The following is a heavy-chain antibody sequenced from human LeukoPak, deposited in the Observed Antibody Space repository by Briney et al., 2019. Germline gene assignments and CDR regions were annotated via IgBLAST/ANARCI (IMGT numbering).Heavy chain of an antibody. V-gene: IGHV3-9*01. J-gene: IGHJ4*02. CDR1: GFTFDDYA. CDR2: IIWNGGRT. Sequence: GGSLRLSCAASGFTFDDYAMHWVRHAPGKGLEWVSDIIWNGGRTGYADSVKGRFTISRDNAKNSLYLQMNNLRPEDTALYYCARVYLSQQLVPGLDYWGQGTLVTVSS. D-gene: IGHD6-13*01. CDR3: ARVYLSQQLVPGLDY.